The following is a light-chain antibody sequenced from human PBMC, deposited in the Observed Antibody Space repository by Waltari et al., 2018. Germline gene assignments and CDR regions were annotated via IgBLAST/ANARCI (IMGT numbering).Light chain of an antibody. CDR3: EKHDPLTAT. J-gene: IGKJ1*01. V-gene: IGKV3D-11*01. CDR2: HTS. Sequence: SCRASAGGCKYLAWDQQRPGQAPSLLLYHTSFRATGSPPRFSRSRSLTAFTPPFRRVEPDDLAVYYCEKHDPLTATFGHGTRVEIK. CDR1: AGGCKY.